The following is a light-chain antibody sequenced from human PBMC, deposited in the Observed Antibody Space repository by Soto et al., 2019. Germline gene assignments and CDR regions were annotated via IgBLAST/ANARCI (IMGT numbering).Light chain of an antibody. V-gene: IGKV1-39*01. CDR1: QTISTC. CDR2: AAS. Sequence: DIQLTQSPAFLSASVGDRVTITCRASQTISTCLNWYQQKPGKAPKFLIYAASTLRSGVPSRFSGSGSGTDFTLTSSSLQPEDFATYYCHEGCCSPPLSFGGGTTVDIK. CDR3: HEGCCSPPLS. J-gene: IGKJ4*01.